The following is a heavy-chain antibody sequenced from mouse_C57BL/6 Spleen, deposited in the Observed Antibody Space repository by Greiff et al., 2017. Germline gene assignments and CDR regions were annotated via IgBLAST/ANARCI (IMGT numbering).Heavy chain of an antibody. D-gene: IGHD3-2*02. CDR3: ARGTAQTSFAY. J-gene: IGHJ3*01. CDR2: IDPSDSYT. V-gene: IGHV1-69*01. CDR1: GYTFTSYW. Sequence: QVHVKQPGAELVMPGASVKLSCKASGYTFTSYWMHWVKQRPGQGLEWIGEIDPSDSYTNYNQKFKGKSTLTVDKSSSTAYMQLSSLTSADSAVXYCARGTAQTSFAYWGQGTLVTVSA.